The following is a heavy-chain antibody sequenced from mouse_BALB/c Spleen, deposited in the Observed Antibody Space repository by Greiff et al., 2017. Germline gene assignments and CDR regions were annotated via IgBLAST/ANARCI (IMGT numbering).Heavy chain of an antibody. CDR2: INPSNGRT. J-gene: IGHJ3*01. V-gene: IGHV1S81*02. CDR1: GYTFTSYW. D-gene: IGHD2-4*01. CDR3: ARDYDYDAWFAY. Sequence: VQLQQPGAELVKPGASVKLSCKASGYTFTSYWMHWVKQRPGQGLEWIGEINPSNGRTNYNEKFKSKATLTVDKSSSTAYMQLSSLTSEDSAVYYCARDYDYDAWFAYWGQGTLVTVSA.